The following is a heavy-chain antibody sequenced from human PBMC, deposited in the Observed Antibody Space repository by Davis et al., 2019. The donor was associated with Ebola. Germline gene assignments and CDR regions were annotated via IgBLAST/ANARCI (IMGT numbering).Heavy chain of an antibody. CDR2: INPNSGGT. CDR1: GYTFTGYY. Sequence: ASVKVSCKASGYTFTGYYMHWVRQAPGQGLEWMGWINPNSGGTNYAQKFQGWVTMTRDTSISTAYMELSRLRSDDTAVYYCARGATVTTRPWFDPWGQGTLVTVSS. V-gene: IGHV1-2*04. J-gene: IGHJ5*02. D-gene: IGHD4-11*01. CDR3: ARGATVTTRPWFDP.